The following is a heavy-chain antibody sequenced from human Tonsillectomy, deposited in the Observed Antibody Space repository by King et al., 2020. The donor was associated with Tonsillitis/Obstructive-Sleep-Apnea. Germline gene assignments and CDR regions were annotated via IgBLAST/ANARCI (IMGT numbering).Heavy chain of an antibody. V-gene: IGHV3-9*01. D-gene: IGHD3-16*01. CDR2: ISWNSDTI. J-gene: IGHJ6*03. CDR3: AKDIYASLCDYMDI. CDR1: GFTFDGYA. Sequence: VQLVESGGGLVQPGRSLRLSCVASGFTFDGYAMHWVRQGPGKGLEWVSGISWNSDTIGYGDSVKGRFTISRDNAKNSLYLQMNSLRHEDTALYYCAKDIYASLCDYMDIWGKGTTFTVSS.